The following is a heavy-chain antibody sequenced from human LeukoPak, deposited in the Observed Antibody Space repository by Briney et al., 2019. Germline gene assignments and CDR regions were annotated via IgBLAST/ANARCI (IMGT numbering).Heavy chain of an antibody. CDR3: AKISSVVVVIPAPNFDY. D-gene: IGHD2-21*01. J-gene: IGHJ4*02. V-gene: IGHV3-23*01. CDR1: GFTVSSNY. CDR2: ISGSGGST. Sequence: PGGSLRLSCAASGFTVSSNYMSWVRQAPGKGLEWVSAISGSGGSTYYADSVKGRFTISRDNSKNTLYLQMNSLRAEDTAVYYCAKISSVVVVIPAPNFDYWGQGTLVTVSS.